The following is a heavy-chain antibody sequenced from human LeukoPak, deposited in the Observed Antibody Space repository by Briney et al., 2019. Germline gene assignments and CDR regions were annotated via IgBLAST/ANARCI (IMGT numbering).Heavy chain of an antibody. J-gene: IGHJ4*02. CDR1: GGSFICYY. CDR3: ASLGAAGYYFDY. V-gene: IGHV4-34*01. Sequence: SEPLSLTCAVYGGSFICYYWSWIRQPPGKGREWIGEINHSGSTNYNPSLKSRVTISVDTSKSQFSLKLSSVTAADTAVYYCASLGAAGYYFDYWGQGTLVTVSS. D-gene: IGHD6-13*01. CDR2: INHSGST.